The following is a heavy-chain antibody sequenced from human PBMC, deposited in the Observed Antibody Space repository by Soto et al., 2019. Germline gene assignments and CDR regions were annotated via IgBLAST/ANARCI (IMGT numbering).Heavy chain of an antibody. CDR3: ARGGHVVVVTAALDY. CDR1: GYTFTGYA. J-gene: IGHJ4*02. CDR2: INAGNGNT. Sequence: GASVKVSCKASGYTFTGYAMHWVRQAPGQRLEWMGWINAGNGNTKYSQKFQGRVTITRDTSTSTLYMELTSLTSDDTAIYYCARGGHVVVVTAALDYWGQGTLVTVSS. D-gene: IGHD2-21*02. V-gene: IGHV1-3*01.